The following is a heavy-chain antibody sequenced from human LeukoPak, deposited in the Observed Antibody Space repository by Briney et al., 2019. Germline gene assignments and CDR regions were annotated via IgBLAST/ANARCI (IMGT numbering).Heavy chain of an antibody. Sequence: SVKVSCKASGGSFSTSGFSWVRQAPGQGLEWMGGVIPIYGTPSYAQKFQGRVTITTDESTSTAYMELSSLRSEDTAVYYCARDHWGIVENGYDYFYYDMDAWGQGTTVTVSS. CDR3: ARDHWGIVENGYDYFYYDMDA. V-gene: IGHV1-69*05. D-gene: IGHD7-27*01. CDR1: GGSFSTSG. CDR2: VIPIYGTP. J-gene: IGHJ6*02.